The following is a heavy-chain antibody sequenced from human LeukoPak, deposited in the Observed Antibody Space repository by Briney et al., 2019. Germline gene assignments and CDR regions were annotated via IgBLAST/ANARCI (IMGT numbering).Heavy chain of an antibody. CDR1: GGSFSGYY. Sequence: SETLSLTCAVYGGSFSGYYWSWIRQPPGKGLEWIGEINHSGSTNYNPSLKSRVTISVDTSKNQFSLKLSSVTAADTAVYYCASYDFWSGYYTCWGQGTLVTVSS. D-gene: IGHD3-3*01. CDR3: ASYDFWSGYYTC. CDR2: INHSGST. V-gene: IGHV4-34*01. J-gene: IGHJ4*02.